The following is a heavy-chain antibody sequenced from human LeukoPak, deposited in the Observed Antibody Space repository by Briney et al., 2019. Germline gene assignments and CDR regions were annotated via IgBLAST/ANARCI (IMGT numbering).Heavy chain of an antibody. CDR3: VYFDWTGTVYLDY. J-gene: IGHJ4*02. D-gene: IGHD3-9*01. Sequence: GGSLRLSCAASGYTFSSYSMNWVRQAPGKGLEWVSSISSSSSYIYYADSVKGRFTFSRDNAKNSLYLQMNSLRAEDTAVYYCVYFDWTGTVYLDYWGQGTLVTVSS. V-gene: IGHV3-21*01. CDR2: ISSSSSYI. CDR1: GYTFSSYS.